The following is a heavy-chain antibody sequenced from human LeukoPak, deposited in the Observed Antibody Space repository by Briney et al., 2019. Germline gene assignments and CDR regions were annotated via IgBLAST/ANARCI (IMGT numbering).Heavy chain of an antibody. CDR1: GYTFTSYG. CDR2: ISAYNGNT. D-gene: IGHD2-21*02. J-gene: IGHJ4*02. CDR3: ARDLGRLLAYCGGDCSSADYFDY. Sequence: GASVKVSCKASGYTFTSYGISWVRQAPGQGLEWMGWISAYNGNTNYAQKLQGRVTMTTDTSTSTAYMELRSLRSDDTAVYYCARDLGRLLAYCGGDCSSADYFDYWGQGTLVTVSS. V-gene: IGHV1-18*01.